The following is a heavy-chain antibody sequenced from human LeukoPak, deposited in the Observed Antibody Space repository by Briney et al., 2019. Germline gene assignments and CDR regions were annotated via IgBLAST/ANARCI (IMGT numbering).Heavy chain of an antibody. CDR2: ISGSGGST. V-gene: IGHV3-23*01. J-gene: IGHJ6*03. CDR1: GFTFSSYA. D-gene: IGHD6-19*01. CDR3: ARDQAVAGVYYYMDV. Sequence: GGSLRLSCAASGFTFSSYAMSWVRQAPGKGLEWVSAISGSGGSTYYADSVKGRFTISRDNSKNTLYLQMNSLRAEDTAVYYCARDQAVAGVYYYMDVWGKGTTVTVSS.